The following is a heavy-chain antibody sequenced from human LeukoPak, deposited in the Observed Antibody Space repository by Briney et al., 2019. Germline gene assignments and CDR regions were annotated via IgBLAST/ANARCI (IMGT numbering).Heavy chain of an antibody. CDR2: INHSGST. CDR1: GGSISGYY. J-gene: IGHJ4*02. D-gene: IGHD4-17*01. V-gene: IGHV4-34*01. CDR3: ALTTVTTGEFDY. Sequence: SETLSLTCTVSGGSISGYYWSWIRQPPGKGLEWIGEINHSGSTNYNPSLKSRVTISVDTSKNQFSLKLSSVTAADTAVYYCALTTVTTGEFDYWGQGTLVTVSS.